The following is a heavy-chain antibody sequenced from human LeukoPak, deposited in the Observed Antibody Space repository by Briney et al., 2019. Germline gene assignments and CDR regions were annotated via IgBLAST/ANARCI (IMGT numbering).Heavy chain of an antibody. CDR2: IRSKANSYAT. J-gene: IGHJ6*03. Sequence: TGGSLRLSCAASGFTFSGSAMHWVRQASGKGLEWVGRIRSKANSYATAYAASVKGRFTISRDDTKNTAYLQMNSLKTEDTAVYYCTSRARIYYDSSGYSVAYYYYYYMDVWGKGTTVTVSS. CDR3: TSRARIYYDSSGYSVAYYYYYYMDV. D-gene: IGHD3-22*01. V-gene: IGHV3-73*01. CDR1: GFTFSGSA.